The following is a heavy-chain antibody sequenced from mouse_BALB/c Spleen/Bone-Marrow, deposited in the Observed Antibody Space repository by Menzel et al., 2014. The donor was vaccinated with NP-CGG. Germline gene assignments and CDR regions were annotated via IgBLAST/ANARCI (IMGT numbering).Heavy chain of an antibody. CDR2: IDTSDTYS. CDR3: ARRGMIKKAWFAY. V-gene: IGHV1-69*01. Sequence: QVQLQQSGAEPVMPGASVKMSCKASGYTFTDYWMHWVKQRPGQGLEWIGSIDTSDTYSSYNQKFKGKATLTVDESSSTAYMQLSSLTSEDSAVYYCARRGMIKKAWFAYWCHVSLVTVSA. D-gene: IGHD2-4*01. CDR1: GYTFTDYW. J-gene: IGHJ3*01.